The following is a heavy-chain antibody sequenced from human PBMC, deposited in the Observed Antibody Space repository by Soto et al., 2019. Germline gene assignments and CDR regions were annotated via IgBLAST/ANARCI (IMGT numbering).Heavy chain of an antibody. CDR1: DGSFSGYY. CDR3: AKGDSGSYFDY. CDR2: ISYGGGA. Sequence: KTSETLSLTCAVYDGSFSGYYWTWIRQAPGKGLEWAGEISYGGGAESYGALKSQITKSVDKSKNQSPLKVNSVNAADTAVNYCAKGDSGSYFDYWGPGTLVTVSS. V-gene: IGHV4-34*01. J-gene: IGHJ4*02. D-gene: IGHD1-26*01.